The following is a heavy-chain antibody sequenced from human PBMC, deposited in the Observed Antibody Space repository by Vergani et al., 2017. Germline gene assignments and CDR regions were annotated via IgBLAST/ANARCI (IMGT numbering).Heavy chain of an antibody. CDR1: GDSISSGSYY. J-gene: IGHJ3*02. Sequence: QVQLQESGPGLVKPPGTLSLTCAVSGDSISSGSYYWSWIRQPAGKGLEWIGRIYTSGSTNYNPSLKSRVTISVDTSKNQFSLKLSSVTAADTAVYYCARVPATMAWGSFDIWGQGTMVTVSS. D-gene: IGHD5-24*01. CDR2: IYTSGST. V-gene: IGHV4-61*02. CDR3: ARVPATMAWGSFDI.